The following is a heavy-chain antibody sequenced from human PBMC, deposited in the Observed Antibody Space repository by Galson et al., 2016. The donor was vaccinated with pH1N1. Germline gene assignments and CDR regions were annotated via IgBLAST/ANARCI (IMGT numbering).Heavy chain of an antibody. J-gene: IGHJ3*02. CDR2: VIWNGGST. CDR1: GFTFNEYG. CDR3: VRKNYGDAFDI. D-gene: IGHD3-10*01. V-gene: IGHV3-20*04. Sequence: SLRLSCAASGFTFNEYGMNWVRQAPGQGLEWVSGVIWNGGSTGYADSVKGRFTIPRDNAKKSLYLQLNSLRSGDTAVYYCVRKNYGDAFDIGGRGTMVTVSS.